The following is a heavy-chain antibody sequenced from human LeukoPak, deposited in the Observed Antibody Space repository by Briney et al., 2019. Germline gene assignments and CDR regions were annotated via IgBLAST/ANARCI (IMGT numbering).Heavy chain of an antibody. V-gene: IGHV3-74*01. D-gene: IGHD2/OR15-2a*01. CDR1: GFHFSNNW. CDR3: AIIKEG. J-gene: IGHJ4*02. CDR2: INSDGRTT. Sequence: GSLRLSWAAPGFHFSNNWMPLVRQAPREGLVWVSRINSDGRTTIYADAVKGRFTISRDTATNTLNLQMNSLRAEDTADYYCAIIKEGWGQGTLGTASS.